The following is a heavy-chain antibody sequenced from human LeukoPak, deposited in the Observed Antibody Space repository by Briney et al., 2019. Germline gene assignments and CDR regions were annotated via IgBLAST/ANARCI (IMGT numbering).Heavy chain of an antibody. Sequence: SETLSLTCAVYGGSFSGYYRSWIRQPPGKGLEWIGEINHSGSTNYNPSLKSRVTISVDTSKDQFSLKLSSVTAADTAVYYCARRYYGSGSYFRGAFDIWGQGTMVTVSS. D-gene: IGHD3-10*01. CDR3: ARRYYGSGSYFRGAFDI. J-gene: IGHJ3*02. V-gene: IGHV4-34*01. CDR1: GGSFSGYY. CDR2: INHSGST.